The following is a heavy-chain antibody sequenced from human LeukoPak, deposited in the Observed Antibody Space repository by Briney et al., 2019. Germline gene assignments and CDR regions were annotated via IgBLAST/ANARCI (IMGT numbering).Heavy chain of an antibody. Sequence: GGSLRLSCAASGSTFSTYSMNWVRQAPGKGLEWVSFISGSSATKHYADIVKGRFTISRDNAKNSLYLQMNSLRAEDTAVYYCARDDFNFDYWGQGTLVTVSS. CDR2: ISGSSATK. J-gene: IGHJ4*02. CDR1: GSTFSTYS. CDR3: ARDDFNFDY. V-gene: IGHV3-48*01. D-gene: IGHD2-21*02.